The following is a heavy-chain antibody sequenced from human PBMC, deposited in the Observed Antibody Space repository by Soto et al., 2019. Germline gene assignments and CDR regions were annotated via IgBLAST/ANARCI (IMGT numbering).Heavy chain of an antibody. CDR2: IYHSGST. V-gene: IGHV4-4*02. CDR1: GGSISSSNW. J-gene: IGHJ4*02. Sequence: PSETLSLTCAVSGGSISSSNWWSWVRQPPGKGLEWIGEIYHSGSTNYNPSLKSRVTISVDKSKNQFPLKLSSVTAADTAVYYCARTHIAAAATENFDYWGQGTLVTVSS. D-gene: IGHD6-13*01. CDR3: ARTHIAAAATENFDY.